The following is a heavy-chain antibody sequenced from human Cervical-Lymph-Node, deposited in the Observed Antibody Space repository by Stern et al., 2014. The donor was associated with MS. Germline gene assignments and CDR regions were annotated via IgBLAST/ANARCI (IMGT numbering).Heavy chain of an antibody. D-gene: IGHD3-22*01. V-gene: IGHV1-2*06. CDR1: GYTFTAFF. CDR3: AREATRIVVGIDY. CDR2: LNPNSDDP. Sequence: VQLVQSGTKMQKPGASVRVSCKASGYTFTAFFIHWVRQVPGQGLEWMGRLNPNSDDPTYAQNFQDRVTLTRDTSSGTAYLELSRLTSADTAVYYCAREATRIVVGIDYWGQGTQVTVSS. J-gene: IGHJ4*02.